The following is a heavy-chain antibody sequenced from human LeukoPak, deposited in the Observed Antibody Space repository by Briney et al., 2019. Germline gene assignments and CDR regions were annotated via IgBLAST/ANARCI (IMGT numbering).Heavy chain of an antibody. Sequence: GGSLRLSCTCSGFTFGDRAMSWFRQAPGKGLEWVGFIRSRPYGGTAEFAASVKGRFSISRDDSKNIAYLQMNSLKTEDTAVHYCTRGTYSSGWFDFDYWGQGTLVTVSS. CDR3: TRGTYSSGWFDFDY. V-gene: IGHV3-49*03. CDR1: GFTFGDRA. D-gene: IGHD6-19*01. CDR2: IRSRPYGGTA. J-gene: IGHJ4*02.